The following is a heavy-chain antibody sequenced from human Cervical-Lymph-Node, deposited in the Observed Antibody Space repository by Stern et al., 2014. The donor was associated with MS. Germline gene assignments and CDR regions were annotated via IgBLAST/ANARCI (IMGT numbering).Heavy chain of an antibody. Sequence: MQLVQSGAEVEKPGASVKVSCKASGYTFTAYFLHWVRQAPGQGLEWMGWLSTETGSATYAQKFQDRVTMTRDTSINTGYMEVSSLRCDDTAVYYCARDRGSYSDYWGQGTLVAVSS. CDR2: LSTETGSA. V-gene: IGHV1-2*02. CDR3: ARDRGSYSDY. J-gene: IGHJ4*02. D-gene: IGHD1-26*01. CDR1: GYTFTAYF.